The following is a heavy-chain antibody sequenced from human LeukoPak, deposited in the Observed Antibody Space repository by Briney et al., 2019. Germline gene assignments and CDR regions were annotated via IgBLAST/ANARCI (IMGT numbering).Heavy chain of an antibody. V-gene: IGHV3-20*04. D-gene: IGHD3-10*01. CDR1: GFTFSSYW. Sequence: GGSLRLSCAASGFTFSSYWMSWVRQAPGKGLEWVSGINWNGGSTGYADSVKGRFTISRDNAKNSLYLQMNSLRAEDTAVYYCARGSRGLLWFGESVWFDPWGQGTLVTVSS. CDR2: INWNGGST. CDR3: ARGSRGLLWFGESVWFDP. J-gene: IGHJ5*02.